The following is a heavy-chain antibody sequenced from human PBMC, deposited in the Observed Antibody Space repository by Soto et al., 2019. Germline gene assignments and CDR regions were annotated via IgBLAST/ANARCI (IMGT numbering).Heavy chain of an antibody. CDR3: ARIELANYDFWSGYFRPLYFDY. J-gene: IGHJ4*02. V-gene: IGHV3-30-3*01. Sequence: GGSLRLSCAASGFTFSSYAMHWVRQAPDKGLEWVAFISYDGSNKYYADSVKGRFTISRDNSKNTLYLQMNSLRAEDTAVYYCARIELANYDFWSGYFRPLYFDYWGQGTLVTVSS. D-gene: IGHD3-3*01. CDR2: ISYDGSNK. CDR1: GFTFSSYA.